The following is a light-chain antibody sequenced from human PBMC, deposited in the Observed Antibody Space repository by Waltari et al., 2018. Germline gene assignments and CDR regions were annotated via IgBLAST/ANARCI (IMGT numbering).Light chain of an antibody. J-gene: IGKJ5*01. Sequence: DIQLTQSPSFLSASVGDRVTITCRASQGISSYFAWYQQNPGQAPKLLMYSASTLQGGVPQRFSGSGSGTQFALTISSLQPDDFATYYCQQFDSYPLTFGQGTRLEIK. CDR3: QQFDSYPLT. CDR2: SAS. CDR1: QGISSY. V-gene: IGKV1-9*01.